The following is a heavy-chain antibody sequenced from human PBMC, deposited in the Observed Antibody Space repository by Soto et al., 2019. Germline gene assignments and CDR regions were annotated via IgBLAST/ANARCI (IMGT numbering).Heavy chain of an antibody. CDR1: GYTFTSYG. D-gene: IGHD3-10*01. CDR3: AREEYGLGS. V-gene: IGHV1-18*04. Sequence: QVQLVQSGAEVKKPGASVKVSCKASGYTFTSYGISWVRQAPGQGLEWMGWISPSNGNTNYAQKLKGRVTMTSDTSKNTAYMELRSLRSDDTALYYCAREEYGLGSWGQGTLVTVSS. CDR2: ISPSNGNT. J-gene: IGHJ5*02.